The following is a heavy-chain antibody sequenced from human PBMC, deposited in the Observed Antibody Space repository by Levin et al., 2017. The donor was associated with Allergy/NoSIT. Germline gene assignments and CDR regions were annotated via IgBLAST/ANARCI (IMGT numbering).Heavy chain of an antibody. V-gene: IGHV1-69*02. J-gene: IGHJ6*02. CDR1: GGTSSSYT. D-gene: IGHD6-19*01. CDR2: IIPILGIT. Sequence: ASVKVSCKASGGTSSSYTISWVRQAPGQGLEWMGRIIPILGITNYAQKFQGRVTITADKSTSTAYMELNSLRSEDTAVYYCARVSVAGVGYYYYGMDVWGQGTTVTVSS. CDR3: ARVSVAGVGYYYYGMDV.